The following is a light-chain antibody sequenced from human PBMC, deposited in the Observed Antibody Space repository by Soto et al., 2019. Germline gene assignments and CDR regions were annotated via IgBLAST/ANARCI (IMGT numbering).Light chain of an antibody. CDR3: SSYTGSNIRYV. J-gene: IGLJ1*01. V-gene: IGLV1-40*01. Sequence: QSVLTQPPSVSGAPGQRVTISCTGSSSNIGAGYDVHWYQQLPGTAPKVLIYSNNNRPSGVPDRFSGSKSGNTASLTISGLQAEDEADYYCSSYTGSNIRYVFGTGTKVTVL. CDR1: SSNIGAGYD. CDR2: SNN.